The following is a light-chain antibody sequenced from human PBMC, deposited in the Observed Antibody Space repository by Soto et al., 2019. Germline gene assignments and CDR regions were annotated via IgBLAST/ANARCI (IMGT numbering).Light chain of an antibody. J-gene: IGLJ1*01. CDR2: EVN. V-gene: IGLV2-14*01. CDR3: SSYTSSSTLYV. Sequence: QSALTQPASVSGSPRQSITISCTGASSDVGGYTYLSWYQQHPGKAPKLIIYEVNNRPSGVSHRFSGSKSGNTASLTISGLQAEDEADYYCSSYTSSSTLYVFGTGTKLTVL. CDR1: SSDVGGYTY.